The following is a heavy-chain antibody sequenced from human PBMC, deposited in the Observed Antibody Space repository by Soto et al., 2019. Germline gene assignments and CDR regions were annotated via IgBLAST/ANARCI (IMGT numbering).Heavy chain of an antibody. Sequence: PGESLKIACKGSGYIFANYCIAWVRQMPGKGLEWMGIFYSGDSDTRYSPSFQGQVVISGDKSINTAYLQWTSLKASDTAMYYCARGSSGFYDYWGQGTLVTVSS. V-gene: IGHV5-51*01. CDR3: ARGSSGFYDY. J-gene: IGHJ4*02. D-gene: IGHD6-19*01. CDR1: GYIFANYC. CDR2: FYSGDSDT.